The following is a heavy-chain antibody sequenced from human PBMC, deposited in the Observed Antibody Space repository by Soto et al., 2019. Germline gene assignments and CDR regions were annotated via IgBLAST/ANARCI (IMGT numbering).Heavy chain of an antibody. J-gene: IGHJ5*02. D-gene: IGHD3-10*01. CDR2: ISWNSGSI. CDR1: GFTFDDYA. CDR3: AKGEQETDYYGSGSHGGFDP. V-gene: IGHV3-9*01. Sequence: GGSLRLSCAASGFTFDDYAMHWVRQAPGKGLEWVSGISWNSGSIGYADSVKGRFTISRDNAKNSLYLQMNSLRAEDTALYYCAKGEQETDYYGSGSHGGFDPWGQGTLVTVSS.